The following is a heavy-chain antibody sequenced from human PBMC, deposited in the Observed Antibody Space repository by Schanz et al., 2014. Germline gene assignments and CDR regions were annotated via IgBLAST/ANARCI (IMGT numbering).Heavy chain of an antibody. V-gene: IGHV1-69*04. D-gene: IGHD5-18*01. CDR2: LSPILGIA. CDR1: GGTFSSYA. Sequence: QVQLVQSGAEVKKPGSSVKVSCKASGGTFSSYAITWVRQAPGQGLEWMGRLSPILGIANYAQKFQGRVTITADKLTSTAYMELSSLRSEDTAVYYCARLLGYSYGHYYYYGRDVWGQGTTVTVSS. J-gene: IGHJ6*02. CDR3: ARLLGYSYGHYYYYGRDV.